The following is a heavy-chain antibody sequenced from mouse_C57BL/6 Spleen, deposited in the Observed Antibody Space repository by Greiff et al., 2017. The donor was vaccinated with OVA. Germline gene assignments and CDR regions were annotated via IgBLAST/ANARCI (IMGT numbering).Heavy chain of an antibody. CDR3: ARHSPYDDDEKNAMDY. CDR2: FYPGSGSI. Sequence: LQESGAELVKPGASVKLSCTASGYTFTEYTIHWVKQRSGQGLEWIGWFYPGSGSIKYNEKFKDKATLTADKSSSTVYMELSRLTSEDSAVYFCARHSPYDDDEKNAMDYWGQGTSVTVS. V-gene: IGHV1-62-2*01. CDR1: GYTFTEYT. J-gene: IGHJ4*01. D-gene: IGHD2-4*01.